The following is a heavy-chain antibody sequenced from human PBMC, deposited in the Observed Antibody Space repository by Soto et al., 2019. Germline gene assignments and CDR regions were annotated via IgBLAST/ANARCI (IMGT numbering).Heavy chain of an antibody. Sequence: QVQLQESGPGLVKPSQTLSLTCTVSGGSISSGGYYWSWIRQHPGKGLEWIGYIYYSGSTYYNPSLKSRVTISVDTSKNQFSLKLSSVTAADTAVYYCARERVIAAAGNGESWCDPWGQGTLVTVSS. J-gene: IGHJ5*02. V-gene: IGHV4-31*03. D-gene: IGHD6-13*01. CDR3: ARERVIAAAGNGESWCDP. CDR2: IYYSGST. CDR1: GGSISSGGYY.